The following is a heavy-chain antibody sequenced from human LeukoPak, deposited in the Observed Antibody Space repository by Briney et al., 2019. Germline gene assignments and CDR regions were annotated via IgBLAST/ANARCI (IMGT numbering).Heavy chain of an antibody. D-gene: IGHD2-8*01. V-gene: IGHV5-10-1*01. CDR1: GYSFSSYW. Sequence: PGESLKISCKGSGYSFSSYWISWVRQMPGKGLEWMGRIDPGDSFTKYRPSLEGRVTISADKSLSTVYLQWSSLKATDTAIYYCARDGVGVSSWVSHWGQGTLVTVSS. CDR3: ARDGVGVSSWVSH. J-gene: IGHJ4*02. CDR2: IDPGDSFT.